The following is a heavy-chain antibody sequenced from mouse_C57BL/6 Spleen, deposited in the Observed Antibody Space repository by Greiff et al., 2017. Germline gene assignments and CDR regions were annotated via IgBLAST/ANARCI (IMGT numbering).Heavy chain of an antibody. D-gene: IGHD2-3*01. CDR2: ISGGGGNT. J-gene: IGHJ1*03. Sequence: EVKLQESGGGLVKPGGSLKLSCAASGFTFSSYTMSWVRQTPEKRLEWVATISGGGGNTYYPDSVKGRFTISRDNAKNTLYLQMSSLRSEDTALYYCARRYDGYLFWYFDVWGTGTTVTVSS. CDR1: GFTFSSYT. CDR3: ARRYDGYLFWYFDV. V-gene: IGHV5-9*01.